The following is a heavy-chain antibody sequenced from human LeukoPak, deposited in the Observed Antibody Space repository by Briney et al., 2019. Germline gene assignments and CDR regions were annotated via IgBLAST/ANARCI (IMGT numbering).Heavy chain of an antibody. J-gene: IGHJ5*02. V-gene: IGHV4-59*01. CDR2: IYYSGST. CDR3: TSDHYSNYVHWFDP. D-gene: IGHD4-11*01. CDR1: GGSISSYY. Sequence: SETLSLTCTVSGGSISSYYWSWIRQPPGKGLEWIGYIYYSGSTNYNPSLKSRVTISVDTSKNQFSLKLSSVTAADTAVYYCTSDHYSNYVHWFDPWGQGTLVTLSS.